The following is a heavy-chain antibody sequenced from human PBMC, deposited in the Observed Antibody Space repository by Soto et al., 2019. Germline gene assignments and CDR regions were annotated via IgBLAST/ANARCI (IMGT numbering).Heavy chain of an antibody. Sequence: SVKVSCKASGGTFSSYAISWVRQAPGQGLEWMGGIIPIFGTANYAQKFQGRVTITADESTSTAYMELSSLRSEDTAVYYCARAAGRDGYNYYYYGMDVWGQGTTVTVS. J-gene: IGHJ6*02. CDR2: IIPIFGTA. CDR3: ARAAGRDGYNYYYYGMDV. V-gene: IGHV1-69*13. D-gene: IGHD5-12*01. CDR1: GGTFSSYA.